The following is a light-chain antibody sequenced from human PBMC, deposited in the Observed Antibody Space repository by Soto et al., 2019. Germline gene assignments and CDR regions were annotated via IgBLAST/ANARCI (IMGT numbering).Light chain of an antibody. CDR1: QSVSSN. Sequence: ETVMQQSPATLSVSPGERATLSCRASQSVSSNLAWYQQKPGQAPRPLIYGASTRATGIPTRFSGRGSGTEFTLTISRLQSDECALYYCQQYHDWPPWTFGQGTKVEVK. J-gene: IGKJ1*01. V-gene: IGKV3-15*01. CDR3: QQYHDWPPWT. CDR2: GAS.